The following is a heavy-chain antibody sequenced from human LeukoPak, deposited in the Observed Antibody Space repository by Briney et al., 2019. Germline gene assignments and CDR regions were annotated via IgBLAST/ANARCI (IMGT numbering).Heavy chain of an antibody. V-gene: IGHV1-69*06. J-gene: IGHJ3*02. CDR2: IIPMFGTA. CDR1: GGTFSSYA. CDR3: AKKKDGGDAFDI. Sequence: RASVKVSCKASGGTFSSYAISWVRQAPGQGLEWMGGIIPMFGTANYAQKLQGRVTITADKSTSTAYMELSSLRSEDTAMYYCAKKKDGGDAFDIWGQGTMVTVSS. D-gene: IGHD3-10*01.